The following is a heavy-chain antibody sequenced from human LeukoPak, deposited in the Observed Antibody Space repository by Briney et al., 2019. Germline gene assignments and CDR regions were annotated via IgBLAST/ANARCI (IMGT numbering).Heavy chain of an antibody. D-gene: IGHD3-9*01. V-gene: IGHV3-21*01. Sequence: KAGGSLRLSCEASGFTFSSYTMNWVRQAPGKGLEWVSSISGSSSFTYYAESVKGRFTISRDNAKNSLYLQMNSLRAEDAALYYCARDSGAYYDILAGYYGGNWFDPWGQGTLVTVSS. CDR3: ARDSGAYYDILAGYYGGNWFDP. J-gene: IGHJ5*02. CDR1: GFTFSSYT. CDR2: ISGSSSFT.